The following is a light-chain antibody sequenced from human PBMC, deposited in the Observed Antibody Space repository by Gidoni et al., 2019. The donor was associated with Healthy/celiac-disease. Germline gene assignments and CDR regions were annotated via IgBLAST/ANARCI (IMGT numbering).Light chain of an antibody. CDR2: QDS. CDR1: KLGDKY. CDR3: QAWDSSTVV. J-gene: IGLJ2*01. V-gene: IGLV3-1*01. Sequence: YELPHPPSVSVPPGQTASIPCSGDKLGDKYACWYQQKPGQSPVLVIYQDSERPSGIPERFSGSNSGNTATLTISGTQAMDEADYYCQAWDSSTVVFGGGTKLTVL.